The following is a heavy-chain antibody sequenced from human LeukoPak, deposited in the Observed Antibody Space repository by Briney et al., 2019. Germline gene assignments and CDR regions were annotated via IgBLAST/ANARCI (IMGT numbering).Heavy chain of an antibody. V-gene: IGHV1-46*01. D-gene: IGHD1-1*01. CDR3: ARSGVFQWERSHDDDY. CDR1: GYTFTSYY. J-gene: IGHJ4*02. CDR2: INPSGGST. Sequence: ASVKVSCTASGYTFTSYYMHWVRQAPGQGLEWMGIINPSGGSTSYAQKFQGRVTMTRDTSTSTVYMGLSSLRSEDTAVYYCARSGVFQWERSHDDDYWGQGTLVTVSS.